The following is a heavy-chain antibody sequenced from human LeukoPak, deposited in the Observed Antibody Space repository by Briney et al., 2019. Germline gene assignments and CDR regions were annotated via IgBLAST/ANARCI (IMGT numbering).Heavy chain of an antibody. CDR1: GFRFSDYY. J-gene: IGHJ3*02. CDR2: ISNDSVDK. Sequence: GRSLRLSCVGSGFRFSDYYMSWIRQAPGKGLEWVSYISNDSVDKYYVDSVRGRFTISRDNAKKSMYLQMSGLRVEDTAVYYCARRDWVSGAVRAFDIWGQGTMVTVSS. CDR3: ARRDWVSGAVRAFDI. V-gene: IGHV3-11*04. D-gene: IGHD3-3*01.